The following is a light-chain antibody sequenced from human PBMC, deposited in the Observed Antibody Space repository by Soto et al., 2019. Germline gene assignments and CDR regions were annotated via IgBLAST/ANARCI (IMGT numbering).Light chain of an antibody. J-gene: IGKJ1*01. CDR3: QQYGSAVQT. Sequence: EIVMTQSPATLSVSPGERATLSCRASQSVSSNLAWYQQKPGQAPRLLIYGASTRATGIRARFSGSGSGTEFTLTISSPQSEDFAVYYCQQYGSAVQTFGQGTKVEIQ. CDR1: QSVSSN. V-gene: IGKV3-15*01. CDR2: GAS.